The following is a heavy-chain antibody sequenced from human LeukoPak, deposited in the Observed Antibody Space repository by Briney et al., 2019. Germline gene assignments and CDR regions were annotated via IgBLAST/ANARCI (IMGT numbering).Heavy chain of an antibody. CDR2: IYYSGST. CDR3: ARHWSYCGGDCYSGGIDY. Sequence: SETLSLTCTVSGGSISSYYWSWIRQPPRKGLEWIGYIYYSGSTNYNPSLKSRVTISVDTSKNQFSLKLSSVTAADTAVYYCARHWSYCGGDCYSGGIDYWGQGTLVTVSS. V-gene: IGHV4-59*08. CDR1: GGSISSYY. J-gene: IGHJ4*02. D-gene: IGHD2-21*02.